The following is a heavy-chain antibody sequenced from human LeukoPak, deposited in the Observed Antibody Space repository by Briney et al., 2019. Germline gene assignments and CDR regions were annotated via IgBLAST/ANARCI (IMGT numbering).Heavy chain of an antibody. V-gene: IGHV1-18*01. J-gene: IGHJ4*02. CDR2: ISDYNGNT. Sequence: ASVEVSCKASIATLSHYAINGVRQAPGQGLECMGWISDYNGNTNYAQKLQGRVTMTTDTSTSTAYMELRSLRSDDTAVYYCARGEYSGSYRQLYYFDYWGQGTLVTVSS. CDR3: ARGEYSGSYRQLYYFDY. D-gene: IGHD1-26*01. CDR1: IATLSHYA.